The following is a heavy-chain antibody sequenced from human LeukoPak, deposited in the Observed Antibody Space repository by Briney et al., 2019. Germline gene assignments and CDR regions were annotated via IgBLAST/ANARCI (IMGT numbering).Heavy chain of an antibody. CDR2: ISGYNGNT. V-gene: IGHV1-18*01. Sequence: ASVKVSCKASGYTFSNYGITWVRQAPGQGLEWMGWISGYNGNTNFAQKLQGRVSMTTDTSTYTSDMELRSLRSDDTAVYYCARECGICYGESFDYWGQGTLVTVSS. CDR1: GYTFSNYG. J-gene: IGHJ4*02. D-gene: IGHD2-15*01. CDR3: ARECGICYGESFDY.